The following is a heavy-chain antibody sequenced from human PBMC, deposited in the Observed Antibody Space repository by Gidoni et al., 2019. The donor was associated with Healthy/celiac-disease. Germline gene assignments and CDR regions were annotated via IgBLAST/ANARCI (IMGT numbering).Heavy chain of an antibody. CDR2: INHSGST. V-gene: IGHV4-34*01. J-gene: IGHJ5*02. D-gene: IGHD3-22*01. CDR3: ARMGGYYSKNWFDP. Sequence: QVQLQQWGAGLLKPSETLSLTCAVYCGSFSGYYWRWIRQPPGKGLEWIGEINHSGSTNYNPSLKSRVTISVDTSKNQFSLKLSSVTAADTAVYYCARMGGYYSKNWFDPWGQGTLVTVSS. CDR1: CGSFSGYY.